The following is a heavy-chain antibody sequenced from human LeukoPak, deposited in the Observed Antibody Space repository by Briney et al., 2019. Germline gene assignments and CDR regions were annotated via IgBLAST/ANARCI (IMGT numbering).Heavy chain of an antibody. CDR3: ARGTDILTGYYYYGMDV. Sequence: ASVKVSCKASGGTFSSYAISWVRQAPGQGLEWMGRIIPILGIANYAQEFQGRVTITADKSTSTAYMELSSLRSEDTAVYYCARGTDILTGYYYYGMDVWGQGTTVTVSS. CDR1: GGTFSSYA. D-gene: IGHD3-9*01. J-gene: IGHJ6*02. CDR2: IIPILGIA. V-gene: IGHV1-69*04.